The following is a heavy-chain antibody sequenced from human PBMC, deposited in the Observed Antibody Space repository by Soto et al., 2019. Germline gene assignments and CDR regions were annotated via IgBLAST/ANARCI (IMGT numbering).Heavy chain of an antibody. D-gene: IGHD3-10*01. V-gene: IGHV1-69*13. CDR3: ARRPHYYGSGSPLWFDP. J-gene: IGHJ5*02. Sequence: SVKVSCKASGGTFSSYAISWVRQAPGQGLEWMGGIIPIFGTANYAQKFQGRVTITADESTSTAYMELSSLRSEDTAVYYCARRPHYYGSGSPLWFDPWGQGTLVTVSS. CDR1: GGTFSSYA. CDR2: IIPIFGTA.